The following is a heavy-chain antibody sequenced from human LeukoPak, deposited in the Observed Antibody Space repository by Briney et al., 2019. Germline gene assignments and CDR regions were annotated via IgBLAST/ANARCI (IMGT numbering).Heavy chain of an antibody. D-gene: IGHD3-9*01. V-gene: IGHV5-10-1*01. CDR1: GYSFTSYW. Sequence: GESLRISCKGSGYSFTSYWISWVRQMPGKGLERMGRIDPSDSYTNYSPSFQGHVTISADKSISTAYLQWSSLKASDTAMYYCARHTYYDILTGYWESPYYFDYWGQGTLVTVSS. J-gene: IGHJ4*02. CDR2: IDPSDSYT. CDR3: ARHTYYDILTGYWESPYYFDY.